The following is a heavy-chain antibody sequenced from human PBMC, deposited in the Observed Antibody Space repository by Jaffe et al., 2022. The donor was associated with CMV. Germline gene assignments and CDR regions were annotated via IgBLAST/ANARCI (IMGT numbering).Heavy chain of an antibody. J-gene: IGHJ5*02. CDR1: GFSLSTSGVG. CDR3: AHRGGYYDYVWGSYRYTHPEDNWFDP. CDR2: IYWNDDK. V-gene: IGHV2-5*01. D-gene: IGHD3-16*02. Sequence: QITLKESGPTLVKPTQTLTLTCTFSGFSLSTSGVGVGWIRQPPGKALEWLALIYWNDDKRYSPSLKSRLTITKDTSKNQVVLTMTNMDPVDTATYYCAHRGGYYDYVWGSYRYTHPEDNWFDPWGQGTLVTVSS.